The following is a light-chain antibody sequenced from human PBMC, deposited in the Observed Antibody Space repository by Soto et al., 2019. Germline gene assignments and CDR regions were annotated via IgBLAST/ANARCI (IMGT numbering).Light chain of an antibody. CDR3: QQSYSTPRIT. J-gene: IGKJ5*01. V-gene: IGKV1-39*01. CDR1: QSIVTY. Sequence: DIQMTQSPSSLSASVGDRVTITCRASQSIVTYLNWYLQKPGKAPKLLIYAASNLQSGVPSRFSGSGSGTDFTLTISSLQPEDVATYYCQQSYSTPRITFGQGTRLEIK. CDR2: AAS.